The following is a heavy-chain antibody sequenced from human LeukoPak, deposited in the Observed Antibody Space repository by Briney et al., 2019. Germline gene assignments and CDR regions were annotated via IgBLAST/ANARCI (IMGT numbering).Heavy chain of an antibody. D-gene: IGHD3-10*01. CDR2: IDPSDSYT. CDR1: GYSFTSYW. CDR3: ATSMVRGVNVFRSDY. J-gene: IGHJ4*02. Sequence: PGESLRTSCKGSGYSFTSYWISWVRQMPGKGLEWMGRIDPSDSYTNYSPSFQGHVTISADKSISTAYLQWSSLKASDTAMYYCATSMVRGVNVFRSDYWGQGTPVTVSS. V-gene: IGHV5-10-1*01.